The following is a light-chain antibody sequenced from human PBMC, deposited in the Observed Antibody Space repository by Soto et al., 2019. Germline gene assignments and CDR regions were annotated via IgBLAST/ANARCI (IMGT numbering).Light chain of an antibody. CDR2: SNN. Sequence: QSVLPQPPSASGTPGQRVTISCSGSSSNIGSNTVNWYQQLPGTAPKLLIYSNNQRPSGVPDRFSGSKSGTSASLAISGLQSEDEADYYCAAWDDRLNGVVFGGGTQLTVL. J-gene: IGLJ7*01. CDR1: SSNIGSNT. V-gene: IGLV1-44*01. CDR3: AAWDDRLNGVV.